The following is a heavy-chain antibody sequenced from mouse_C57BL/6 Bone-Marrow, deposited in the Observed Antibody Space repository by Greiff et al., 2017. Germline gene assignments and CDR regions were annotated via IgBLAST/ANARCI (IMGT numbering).Heavy chain of an antibody. V-gene: IGHV1-81*01. D-gene: IGHD3-2*02. Sequence: QAQLQQSGAELARPGASVKLSCKASGYTFTSYGISWVKQRTGQGLEWIGEIYPRSGNTYYNEKFKGKATLTADKSSSTAYMELRSLTSEDSAVYFCARGQLRLRFAYWGQGTLVTVSA. CDR2: IYPRSGNT. J-gene: IGHJ3*01. CDR3: ARGQLRLRFAY. CDR1: GYTFTSYG.